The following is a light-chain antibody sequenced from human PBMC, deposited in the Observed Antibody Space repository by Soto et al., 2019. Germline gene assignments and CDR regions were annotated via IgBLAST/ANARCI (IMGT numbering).Light chain of an antibody. CDR3: QQYNNWPTT. CDR2: GAS. V-gene: IGKV3-15*01. Sequence: EIVMTQSPATLSVSPGERATISCRASQSVSSNLAWYQQKPGQAPRLLIYGASTRATGIPARFSGSGSGTEFTLPISSLQSEDFAVYYCQQYNNWPTTFGQGTKVEIK. J-gene: IGKJ1*01. CDR1: QSVSSN.